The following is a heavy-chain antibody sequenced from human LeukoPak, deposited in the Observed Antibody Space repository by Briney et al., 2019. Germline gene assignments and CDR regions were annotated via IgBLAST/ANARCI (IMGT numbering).Heavy chain of an antibody. CDR3: ARGQGYYDSSGYYGPLGY. Sequence: ASVKVSCKASGYTFTGYYMHWVRQAPGQGLEWMGWINPNSGGTNYAQKFRGRVTMTRDTSISTAYMELSRLRSDDTAVYYCARGQGYYDSSGYYGPLGYWGQGTLVTVSS. CDR1: GYTFTGYY. CDR2: INPNSGGT. V-gene: IGHV1-2*02. D-gene: IGHD3-22*01. J-gene: IGHJ4*02.